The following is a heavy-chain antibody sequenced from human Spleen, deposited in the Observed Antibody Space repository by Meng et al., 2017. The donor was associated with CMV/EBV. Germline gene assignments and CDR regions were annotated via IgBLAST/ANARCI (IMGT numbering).Heavy chain of an antibody. CDR3: AVPGYSSGWYR. CDR2: INHSGST. CDR1: GGSFSGYY. D-gene: IGHD6-19*01. V-gene: IGHV4-34*01. Sequence: GSLRLSCAVYGGSFSGYYWSWIRQPPGKGLEWIGEINHSGSTNYNPSLKSRVTISVDTSKNQFSLKLSSVTAADTAVYYCAVPGYSSGWYRWGQGTLVTVSS. J-gene: IGHJ4*02.